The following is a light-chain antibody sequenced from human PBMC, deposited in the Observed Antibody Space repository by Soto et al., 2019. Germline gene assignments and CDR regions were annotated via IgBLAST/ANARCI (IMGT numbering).Light chain of an antibody. CDR2: EGS. CDR1: SSDVGSSNL. V-gene: IGLV2-23*01. CDR3: SSYAGTGTVV. J-gene: IGLJ2*01. Sequence: QSALTQPASVSGSPGQSITISCTGTSSDVGSSNLVSWYQQHPGKAPKLMIYEGSKRPSGVSNRFSGSKSGNTASLTISGLKAEDEADYYCSSYAGTGTVVFGGGTKLTVL.